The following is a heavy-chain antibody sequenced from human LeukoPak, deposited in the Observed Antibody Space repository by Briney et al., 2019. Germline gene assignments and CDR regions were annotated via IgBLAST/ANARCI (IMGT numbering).Heavy chain of an antibody. CDR3: ARSAAAEDY. D-gene: IGHD6-13*01. CDR2: IYIDGTT. V-gene: IGHV3-53*01. J-gene: IGHJ4*02. Sequence: GGSLRLSCAASGLTVTSNYMSWVRQAPGKGLEYVSVIYIDGTTYYAESVKGRFTISRDNSKNTLYLQMNSLRVEDTAVYYCARSAAAEDYWGQGTLVTVSS. CDR1: GLTVTSNY.